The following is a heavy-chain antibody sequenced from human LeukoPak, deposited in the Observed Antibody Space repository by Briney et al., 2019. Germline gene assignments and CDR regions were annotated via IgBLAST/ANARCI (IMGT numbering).Heavy chain of an antibody. D-gene: IGHD6-13*01. CDR3: AKAHERYSSSWYVETFDY. V-gene: IGHV3-23*01. CDR2: ISGSGGST. CDR1: GFTFSSYA. J-gene: IGHJ4*02. Sequence: SGGSLRLSCAASGFTFSSYAMSWVRQAPGKGLEWVSAISGSGGSTYYAATVKGRFTISRDNSKNTLYLQMNSLRAEDTAVYYCAKAHERYSSSWYVETFDYWGQGTLVTVSS.